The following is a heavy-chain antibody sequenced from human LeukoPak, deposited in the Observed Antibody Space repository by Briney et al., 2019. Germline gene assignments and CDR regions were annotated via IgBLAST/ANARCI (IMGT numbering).Heavy chain of an antibody. CDR2: IKQDGSEK. J-gene: IGHJ4*02. V-gene: IGHV3-7*01. CDR3: AAAGMDY. D-gene: IGHD6-19*01. Sequence: PGGSLRLSCAASGLIFSNYWVTWARQAPGKGLEWVANIKQDGSEKYYVDSVKGRFTNSRDNAKKSLYLQMNSLRAEDTAVYYCAAAGMDYWGQGTLVTVSS. CDR1: GLIFSNYW.